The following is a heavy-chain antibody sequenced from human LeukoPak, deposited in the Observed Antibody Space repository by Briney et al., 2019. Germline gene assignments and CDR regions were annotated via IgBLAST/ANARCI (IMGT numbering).Heavy chain of an antibody. CDR2: ISYDGSNK. J-gene: IGHJ4*02. D-gene: IGHD4-17*01. CDR1: GFTFSSYA. V-gene: IGHV3-30-3*01. CDR3: ARSGENVIYFDY. Sequence: RGSLRLSCAASGFTFSSYAMHWVRQAPGKGLEWVAVISYDGSNKYYADSVKGRFTISRDNSKNTLYLQMNSLRAEDTAVYYCARSGENVIYFDYWGQGTLVTVSS.